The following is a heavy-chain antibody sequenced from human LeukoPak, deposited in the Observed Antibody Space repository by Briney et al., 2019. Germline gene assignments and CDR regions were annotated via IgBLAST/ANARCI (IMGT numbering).Heavy chain of an antibody. J-gene: IGHJ4*02. V-gene: IGHV3-23*01. CDR2: ISGSGGST. Sequence: PGGSLRLSCAASGFTFSSYGMSWVRQAPGKGLEWVSAISGSGGSTYYADSVKGRFTISRDNSKNTLYLQMNSLRAEDTAVYYCARGRWGGVSGYSFDYWGQGTLVTVSS. CDR1: GFTFSSYG. CDR3: ARGRWGGVSGYSFDY. D-gene: IGHD3-22*01.